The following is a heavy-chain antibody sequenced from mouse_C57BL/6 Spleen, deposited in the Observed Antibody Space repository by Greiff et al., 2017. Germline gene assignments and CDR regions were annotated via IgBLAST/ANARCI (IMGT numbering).Heavy chain of an antibody. Sequence: VQLQQSVAELVRPGASVKLSCTASGFNIKNTYMHWVKQRPEQGLAWIGRIDPANGNTKYAPKFQGKATITADTSSNTAYLQLSSLTSEDTAIYYCARSHYYGSSYWYFDVWGTGTTVTVSS. CDR1: GFNIKNTY. CDR3: ARSHYYGSSYWYFDV. V-gene: IGHV14-3*01. CDR2: IDPANGNT. J-gene: IGHJ1*03. D-gene: IGHD1-1*01.